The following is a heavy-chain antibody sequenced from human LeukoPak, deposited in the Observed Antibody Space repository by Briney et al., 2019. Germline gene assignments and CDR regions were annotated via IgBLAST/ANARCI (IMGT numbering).Heavy chain of an antibody. CDR3: ARRPLIAMVRGVIIPRGNWFDP. Sequence: ASVKVSCKASGYTFTGYYMHWVRQATGQGLEWMGWMNPNSGNTGYAQKFQGRVTMTRNTSISTAYMELSSLRSEDTAVYYCARRPLIAMVRGVIIPRGNWFDPWGQGTLVTVSS. CDR2: MNPNSGNT. V-gene: IGHV1-8*02. D-gene: IGHD3-10*01. J-gene: IGHJ5*02. CDR1: GYTFTGYY.